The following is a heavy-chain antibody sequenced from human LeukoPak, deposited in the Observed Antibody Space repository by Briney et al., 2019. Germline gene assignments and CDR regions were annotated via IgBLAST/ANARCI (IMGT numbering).Heavy chain of an antibody. V-gene: IGHV3-23*01. CDR3: AKPLPTTAGLRTYYFDY. CDR1: GFTFSSYA. D-gene: IGHD1-7*01. CDR2: ISGSGGST. J-gene: IGHJ4*02. Sequence: PGGSLRLSCAASGFTFSSYAMSWVRQAPGKGLEWVSAISGSGGSTYYADSVKGRFTISRDNSKNTLYLQMNSLRAEDTAVYYCAKPLPTTAGLRTYYFDYWGQGTLVTVSS.